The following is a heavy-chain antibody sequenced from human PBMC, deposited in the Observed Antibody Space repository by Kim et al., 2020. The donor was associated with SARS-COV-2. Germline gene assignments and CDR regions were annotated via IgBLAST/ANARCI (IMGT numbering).Heavy chain of an antibody. CDR1: GFTFSSYW. Sequence: GGSLRLSCTASGFTFSSYWMTWVRQAPGKGLEWVANINQDGSQKYYVDSVKGRFTISRDNSKNSLYLQMNSLRAEDTAVYYCARDGGLYSSGKDAFGIWG. V-gene: IGHV3-7*01. CDR3: ARDGGLYSSGKDAFGI. D-gene: IGHD6-19*01. CDR2: INQDGSQK. J-gene: IGHJ3*02.